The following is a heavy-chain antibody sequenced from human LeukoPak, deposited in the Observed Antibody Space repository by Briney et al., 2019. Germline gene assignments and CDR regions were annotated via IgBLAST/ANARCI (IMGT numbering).Heavy chain of an antibody. V-gene: IGHV4-30-4*08. Sequence: PSETLSLTCTVSGGSISSGDYYWRWIRQPPGKGLEWIGYIYYSGSTYYNPSLKSRVTISVDTSKNQFSLKLSSVTAADTAVYYCASSIAAAGTLDYWGQGTLVTVSS. CDR3: ASSIAAAGTLDY. J-gene: IGHJ4*02. CDR2: IYYSGST. D-gene: IGHD6-13*01. CDR1: GGSISSGDYY.